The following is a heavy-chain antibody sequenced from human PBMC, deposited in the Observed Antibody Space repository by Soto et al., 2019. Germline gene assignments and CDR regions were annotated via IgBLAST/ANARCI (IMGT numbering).Heavy chain of an antibody. CDR1: GFTFSSYA. D-gene: IGHD3-16*02. CDR3: AKEIAGYDYVWGSYRRTPYFDY. V-gene: IGHV3-23*01. Sequence: GSLRLSCAASGFTFSSYAMSWVRQAPGKGLEWVSAISGSGGSTYYADSVKGRFTISRDNSKNTLYLQMNSLRAEDTAVYYCAKEIAGYDYVWGSYRRTPYFDYWGQGTLVTVSS. CDR2: ISGSGGST. J-gene: IGHJ4*02.